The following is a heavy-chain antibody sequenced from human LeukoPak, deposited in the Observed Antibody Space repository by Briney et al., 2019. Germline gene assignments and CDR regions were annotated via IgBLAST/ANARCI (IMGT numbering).Heavy chain of an antibody. J-gene: IGHJ4*02. CDR2: IIPILGIA. D-gene: IGHD5-12*01. V-gene: IGHV1-69*02. CDR1: GGTFSSYT. CDR3: ARALGYDPPAY. Sequence: SVKVSCKASGGTFSSYTISWVRQAPGQGLEWMGRIIPILGIANYAQKFQGRVTITADKSTSTAYMELSSLRSEDRAVYYCARALGYDPPAYWGQGTLVTVSS.